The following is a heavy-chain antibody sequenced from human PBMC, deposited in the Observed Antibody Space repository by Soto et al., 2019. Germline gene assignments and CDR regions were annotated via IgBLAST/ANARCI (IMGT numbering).Heavy chain of an antibody. V-gene: IGHV4-4*02. CDR1: GGSISSSNW. J-gene: IGHJ6*02. Sequence: QVQLQESGPGLVKPSGTLSLTCAVSGGSISSSNWWSWVRQPPGKGLEWIGEIYHSGSTNYNPSLKSRVAISVDKSKNQFSLKLSSVTAADTAVYYCARGTYYDFWSGYLAYGMDVWGQGTTVTVSS. CDR2: IYHSGST. D-gene: IGHD3-3*01. CDR3: ARGTYYDFWSGYLAYGMDV.